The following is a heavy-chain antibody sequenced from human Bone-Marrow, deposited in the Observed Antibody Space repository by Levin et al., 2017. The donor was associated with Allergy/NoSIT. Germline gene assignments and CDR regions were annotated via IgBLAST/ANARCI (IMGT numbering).Heavy chain of an antibody. D-gene: IGHD2-8*01. CDR3: AREGPVYYFDS. CDR1: GFKFSTFG. CDR2: ISSAGYTK. Sequence: PGGSLRLSCAASGFKFSTFGMHWVRQAPGKGLEWVAVISSAGYTKGFANSVKGRFTISRDDSKNILYLQMNSLRAEDTAVYYCAREGPVYYFDSWGQGTLVTVSS. V-gene: IGHV3-30*03. J-gene: IGHJ4*02.